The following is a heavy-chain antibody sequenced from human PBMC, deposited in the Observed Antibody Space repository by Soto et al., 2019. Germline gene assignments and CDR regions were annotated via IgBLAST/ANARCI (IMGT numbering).Heavy chain of an antibody. CDR2: IYHSGST. Sequence: SETLSLTCAVSGGSISSGGYSWSWIRQPPGKGLEWIGYIYHSGSTYYNPSLKSRVTISVDRSKNQFSLKLSSVTAADTAVYYCTSGLFRLSSYSGSWYYFDSWGQGTMVTVSS. CDR3: TSGLFRLSSYSGSWYYFDS. CDR1: GGSISSGGYS. V-gene: IGHV4-30-2*01. J-gene: IGHJ4*02. D-gene: IGHD3-10*01.